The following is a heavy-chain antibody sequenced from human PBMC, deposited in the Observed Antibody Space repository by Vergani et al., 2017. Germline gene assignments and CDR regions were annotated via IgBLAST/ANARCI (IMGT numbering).Heavy chain of an antibody. CDR3: AKGRATGALALVCGVLFRGHCFDF. D-gene: IGHD3-10*01. CDR2: ISNTGGDT. Sequence: EVQLLQSGGGLVQPGGSLRLSCAASGFTFRSFAMAWVRQAPGKGLEWVSSISNTGGDTCYAESVKGRFTISRDNSENTLYLQMHSLRADDTAVYYCAKGRATGALALVCGVLFRGHCFDFWGQGTLVSVSS. V-gene: IGHV3-23*01. J-gene: IGHJ4*02. CDR1: GFTFRSFA.